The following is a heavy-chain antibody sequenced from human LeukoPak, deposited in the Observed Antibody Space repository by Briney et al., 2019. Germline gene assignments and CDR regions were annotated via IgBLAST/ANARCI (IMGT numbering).Heavy chain of an antibody. J-gene: IGHJ4*02. D-gene: IGHD6-13*01. Sequence: GGSLRLSCAASGFTFDDYAMHWVRQAPGKGLEWVSGISWNSGSIGYADSVKGRFTISRDNAKNSLYLQMNSLRAEDTALYYCAKDMGYSSSWYYFDYWGQGTLVTVSS. CDR1: GFTFDDYA. V-gene: IGHV3-9*01. CDR3: AKDMGYSSSWYYFDY. CDR2: ISWNSGSI.